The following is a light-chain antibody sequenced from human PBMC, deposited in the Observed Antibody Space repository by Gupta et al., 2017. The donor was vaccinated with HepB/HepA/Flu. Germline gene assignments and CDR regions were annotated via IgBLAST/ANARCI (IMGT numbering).Light chain of an antibody. CDR3: QALDSTTVM. CDR2: EDN. Sequence: SYELPQPPSVSVSHGQTVSIPYSGSKLGNNYVCWYQQKPGQSPVLVIFEDNKRPSGIPERFSGSNSRNTATLTIRGTQTIDEADYYCQALDSTTVMFGGGTRLSVL. V-gene: IGLV3-1*01. J-gene: IGLJ3*02. CDR1: KLGNNY.